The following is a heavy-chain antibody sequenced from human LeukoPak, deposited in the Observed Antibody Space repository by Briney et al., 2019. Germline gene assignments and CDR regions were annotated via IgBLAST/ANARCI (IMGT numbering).Heavy chain of an antibody. CDR1: GGSISSGSYY. J-gene: IGHJ4*02. V-gene: IGHV4-61*02. D-gene: IGHD2-2*01. CDR2: IYTSGST. Sequence: PSETLSLTCTVSGGSISSGSYYWSWIRQPAGKGLEWIGRIYTSGSTNYNPSLKSRVTISVDTSKNQFSLKLSSVTAADTAVYYCALEGYCSSTSCSMVFDYWGQGTLVTVSS. CDR3: ALEGYCSSTSCSMVFDY.